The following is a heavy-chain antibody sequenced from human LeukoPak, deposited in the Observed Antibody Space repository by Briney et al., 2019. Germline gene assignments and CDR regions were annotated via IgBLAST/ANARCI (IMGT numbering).Heavy chain of an antibody. V-gene: IGHV3-66*01. CDR1: TFTVSSNY. CDR3: ARVFNIAAEDGYGMDV. J-gene: IGHJ6*02. CDR2: IYSVGNT. D-gene: IGHD6-13*01. Sequence: PGGSLRLSCASSTFTVSSNYMSGVRQAPGKGLEWVSIIYSVGNTYYADSVKGRFTISRDNSKNTLYLQMNSLRVEDTAVYYCARVFNIAAEDGYGMDVWGQGTTVTVSS.